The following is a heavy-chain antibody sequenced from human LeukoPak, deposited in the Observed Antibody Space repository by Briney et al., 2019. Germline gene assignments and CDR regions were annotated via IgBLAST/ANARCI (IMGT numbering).Heavy chain of an antibody. CDR2: ISGSNSYI. CDR1: GFTFSSYW. D-gene: IGHD3-22*01. J-gene: IGHJ3*02. V-gene: IGHV3-21*04. Sequence: PGGSLRLSCVASGFTFSSYWMHWVRQAPGKGLEWVSSISGSNSYIYYADSMKGRFTISRDNAKNSLYLQMNSLRAEDTAVYYCAKDQGASRYDSSGYYGDAFDIWGQGTMVTVSS. CDR3: AKDQGASRYDSSGYYGDAFDI.